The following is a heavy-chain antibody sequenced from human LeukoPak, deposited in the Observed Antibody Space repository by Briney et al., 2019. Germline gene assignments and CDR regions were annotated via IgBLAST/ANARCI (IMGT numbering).Heavy chain of an antibody. CDR2: ISGSGGST. CDR1: GFTFSSYA. V-gene: IGHV3-23*01. D-gene: IGHD4-11*01. CDR3: AKDFFCTVTVFDY. J-gene: IGHJ4*02. Sequence: GGSLRLSCAASGFTFSSYAMSWVRQAPGKGVEWVSAISGSGGSTYYADSVKGRFTIFRDNSKNTLYLQMNSLRAEDTAVYYCAKDFFCTVTVFDYWGQGTLVTVSS.